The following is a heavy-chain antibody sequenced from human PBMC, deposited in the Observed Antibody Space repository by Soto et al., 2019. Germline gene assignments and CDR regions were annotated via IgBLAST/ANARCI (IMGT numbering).Heavy chain of an antibody. CDR1: GGSFSGYY. J-gene: IGHJ5*02. Sequence: PSETLSLTCAVYGGSFSGYYWSWIRQPPGKGLEWIGEINHSGSTNYNPSLKSRVTISVDTSKNQFSLKLSSVTAADTAVYYCARSSRIRVVTAAKRWFDPWGQGTLVTVSS. V-gene: IGHV4-34*01. CDR2: INHSGST. CDR3: ARSSRIRVVTAAKRWFDP. D-gene: IGHD2-2*01.